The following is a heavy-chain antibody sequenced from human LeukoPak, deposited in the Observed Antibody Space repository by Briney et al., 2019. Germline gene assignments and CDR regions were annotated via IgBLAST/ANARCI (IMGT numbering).Heavy chain of an antibody. Sequence: GGSLRLSCAASGFTFSSYAMRWVRQAPGKGLEWVSGISAGGGTTYYAESVKGRFTISRDKSKSTLYLQMNSLRAENTAVYYCAKDRDGGPNTRAKGFDYWGQGTLVTVSS. CDR1: GFTFSSYA. J-gene: IGHJ4*02. D-gene: IGHD3-16*01. V-gene: IGHV3-23*01. CDR3: AKDRDGGPNTRAKGFDY. CDR2: ISAGGGTT.